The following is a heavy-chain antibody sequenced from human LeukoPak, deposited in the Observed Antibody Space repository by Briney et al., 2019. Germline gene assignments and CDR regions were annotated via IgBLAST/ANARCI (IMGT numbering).Heavy chain of an antibody. V-gene: IGHV3-7*01. CDR1: GFTLTRFW. CDR2: IKEDGSEK. CDR3: ARDRFGGMDV. D-gene: IGHD4-23*01. Sequence: GGSLRLSCAAAGFTLTRFWMSGVRQAPGKGLEWVANIKEDGSEKYYVDSVRGRFTISRDDAKNSVYLQMNSLRAEDSAVYHCARDRFGGMDVWGKGTSVTVSS. J-gene: IGHJ6*04.